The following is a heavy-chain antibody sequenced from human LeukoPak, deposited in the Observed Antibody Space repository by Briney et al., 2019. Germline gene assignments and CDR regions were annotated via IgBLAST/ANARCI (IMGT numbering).Heavy chain of an antibody. V-gene: IGHV3-33*01. Sequence: GRSLRLSCAASGFTFSSYAMHWVRQAPGKGLQWVAVIWYDGTNKYYADSVKGRFTISRDNSRNSLYLQMNSLGAEDTAVYYCARAVTNHGNFDYWGQGTLVTVSS. J-gene: IGHJ4*02. CDR1: GFTFSSYA. D-gene: IGHD1-14*01. CDR3: ARAVTNHGNFDY. CDR2: IWYDGTNK.